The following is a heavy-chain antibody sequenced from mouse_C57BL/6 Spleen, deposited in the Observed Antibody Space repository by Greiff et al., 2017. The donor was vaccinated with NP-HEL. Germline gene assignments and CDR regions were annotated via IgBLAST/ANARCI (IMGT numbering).Heavy chain of an antibody. D-gene: IGHD4-1*01. CDR1: GFNIKDSY. Sequence: VQLQQSGAELVKPGASVQLSCPASGFNIKDSYMHWVKQRTEQGLEWIGRIDPEDGETKYAPKFQGKATITADTSSNTAYLQLSSLTSEDTAVYYCASLGRDYFDYWGQGTTLTVSS. V-gene: IGHV14-2*01. J-gene: IGHJ2*01. CDR2: IDPEDGET. CDR3: ASLGRDYFDY.